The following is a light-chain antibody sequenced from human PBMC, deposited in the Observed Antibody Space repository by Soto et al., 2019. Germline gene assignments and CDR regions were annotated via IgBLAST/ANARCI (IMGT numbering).Light chain of an antibody. CDR3: SSHSATSPYV. CDR1: SNDVGGYNY. Sequence: QSVLTQPASVSGSPGQSITISCTGTSNDVGGYNYVSWYQQQPGKAPKLIIYEVSHRPPGISNRFSGSKSGNTASLTISGLHVEDEADYYCSSHSATSPYVFGTGTKVTVL. J-gene: IGLJ1*01. CDR2: EVS. V-gene: IGLV2-14*01.